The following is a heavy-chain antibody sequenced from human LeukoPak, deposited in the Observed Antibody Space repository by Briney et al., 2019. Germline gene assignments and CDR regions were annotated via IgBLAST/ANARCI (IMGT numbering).Heavy chain of an antibody. J-gene: IGHJ5*02. D-gene: IGHD2-8*01. Sequence: PGGSLRLSCAASGFTFSGSALHWVRQAPGKGLEWVSAISGSGGSTYYADSVKGRFTISRDNSKNTLYLQMNSLRAEDTAVYYCAKAETYCTDGVCYYNWFDPWGQGTLVTVSS. CDR2: ISGSGGST. CDR3: AKAETYCTDGVCYYNWFDP. CDR1: GFTFSGSA. V-gene: IGHV3-23*01.